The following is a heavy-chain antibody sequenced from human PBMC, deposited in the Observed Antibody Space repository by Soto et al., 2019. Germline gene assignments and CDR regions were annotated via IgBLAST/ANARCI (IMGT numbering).Heavy chain of an antibody. Sequence: QVQLVQSGAEVKKPGASVKVSCKGSGYTLTELSIYWVRQAPGKGLEWMGGFDPEDGETIYAQKFQGRVPMTEDTSTDTAYMELSSLRSEDTAVYYCATDMAVVAAAVAFDIWGQGTLLTVSS. V-gene: IGHV1-24*01. CDR1: GYTLTELS. D-gene: IGHD2-15*01. J-gene: IGHJ3*02. CDR3: ATDMAVVAAAVAFDI. CDR2: FDPEDGET.